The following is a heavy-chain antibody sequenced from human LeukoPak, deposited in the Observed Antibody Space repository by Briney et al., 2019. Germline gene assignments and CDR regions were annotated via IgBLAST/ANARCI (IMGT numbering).Heavy chain of an antibody. CDR3: ARGRYSSNYYYYYYMDV. D-gene: IGHD6-13*01. CDR1: GGSFSGYY. CDR2: INHSGST. Sequence: PSETLSLTCAVYGGSFSGYYWSWIRQPPGKGLEWIGEINHSGSTNYNPSLKSRVTISVDTSKNQFSLKLRSVTAADTAVYYCARGRYSSNYYYYYYMDVWGKGTTVTVSS. J-gene: IGHJ6*03. V-gene: IGHV4-34*01.